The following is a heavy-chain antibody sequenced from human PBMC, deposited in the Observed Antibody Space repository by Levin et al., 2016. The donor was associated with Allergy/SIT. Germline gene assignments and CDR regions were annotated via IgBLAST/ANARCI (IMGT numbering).Heavy chain of an antibody. D-gene: IGHD6-13*01. J-gene: IGHJ4*02. Sequence: WIRQPPGKGLEWVAVISYDGSNKYYADSVKGRFTISRDNSKNTLYLQMNSLRAEDTAVYYCAVPYSSNFDYWGQGTLVTVSS. CDR2: ISYDGSNK. CDR3: AVPYSSNFDY. V-gene: IGHV3-30*03.